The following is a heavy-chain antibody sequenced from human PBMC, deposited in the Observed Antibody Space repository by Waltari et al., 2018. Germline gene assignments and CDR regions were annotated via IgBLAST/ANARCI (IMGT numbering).Heavy chain of an antibody. D-gene: IGHD2-2*01. V-gene: IGHV1-2*02. CDR1: GYTFTGYD. CDR3: ARDLTGRVVLDY. Sequence: QVQLVQSGAEVKKHGASVKVSCKASGYTFTGYDMHWVQQAPGQGLEWMGWINPNSGGTNYAQKFQGRVTMTRDTSISTAYMELSRLRSDDTAVYYCARDLTGRVVLDYWGQGTLVTVSS. CDR2: INPNSGGT. J-gene: IGHJ4*02.